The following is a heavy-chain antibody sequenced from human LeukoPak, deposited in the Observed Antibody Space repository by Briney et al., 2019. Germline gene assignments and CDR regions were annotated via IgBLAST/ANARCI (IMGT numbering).Heavy chain of an antibody. D-gene: IGHD3/OR15-3a*01. CDR2: IYYSGNT. Sequence: PSETLSLTCTVSGVSISSSNSYWGWIRQPPGKGLEWIGSIYYSGNTYYNAPLKGQVSISIDTSKNQFSLRLTSVTAADTAVYYCARQTGSGLFILPGGQGTLVTVSS. CDR1: GVSISSSNSY. CDR3: ARQTGSGLFILP. V-gene: IGHV4-39*01. J-gene: IGHJ4*02.